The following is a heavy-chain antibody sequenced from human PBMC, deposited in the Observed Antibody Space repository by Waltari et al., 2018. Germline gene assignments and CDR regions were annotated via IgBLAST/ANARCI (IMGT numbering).Heavy chain of an antibody. CDR2: VWSDGNEK. CDR3: AKEQEAFDI. J-gene: IGHJ3*02. V-gene: IGHV3-33*06. Sequence: QLQLVESGGGVVQHGKSLRLSCAASGFTMSSYFMHGVRQAPGKGLEWVAVVWSDGNEKYYGDSVKGRFTISRDNSKNIVYLQMNSLRAEDTAVYFCAKEQEAFDIWGQGTVVTVS. CDR1: GFTMSSYF.